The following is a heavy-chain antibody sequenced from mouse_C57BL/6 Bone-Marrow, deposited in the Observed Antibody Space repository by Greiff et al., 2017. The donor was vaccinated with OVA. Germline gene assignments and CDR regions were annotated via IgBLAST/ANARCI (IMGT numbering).Heavy chain of an antibody. CDR3: ARSGNYSFAY. V-gene: IGHV1-50*01. J-gene: IGHJ3*01. D-gene: IGHD2-1*01. Sequence: QVHVKQPGAELVKPGASVKLSCKASGYTFTSYWMQWVKQRPGQGLEWIGEIDPSDSYTNYNQKFKGKATLTVDTSSSTAYMQLSSLTSEDSAVYYCARSGNYSFAYWGQGTLVTVSA. CDR1: GYTFTSYW. CDR2: IDPSDSYT.